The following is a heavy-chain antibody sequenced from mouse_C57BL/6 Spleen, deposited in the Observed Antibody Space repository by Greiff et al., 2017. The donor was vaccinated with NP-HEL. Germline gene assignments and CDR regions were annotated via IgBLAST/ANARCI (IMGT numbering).Heavy chain of an antibody. J-gene: IGHJ2*01. CDR3: ARGVRSYFDY. Sequence: EVKLVESGGGLVKPGGSLKLSCAASGFTFSSYAMSWVRQTPEKRLEWVATISDGGSYTYYPDNVKGRFTISRDNAKNNLYLHMSHLKSEDTAMYYCARGVRSYFDYWGQGTTLTVSS. CDR1: GFTFSSYA. V-gene: IGHV5-4*03. CDR2: ISDGGSYT.